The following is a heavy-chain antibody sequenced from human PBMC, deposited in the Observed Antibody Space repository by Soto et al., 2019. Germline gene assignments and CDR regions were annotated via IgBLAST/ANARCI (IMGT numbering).Heavy chain of an antibody. CDR3: ARDLGFHSVPNWFDP. J-gene: IGHJ5*02. CDR2: IIPIFGTA. Sequence: ASVKVSCKASGGTFSSYAISWVRQAPGQGLEWMGGIIPIFGTANYAQKFQGRVTITADESTSTAYMELSSLRSEDTAVYYCARDLGFHSVPNWFDPWGQGTLVTVSS. V-gene: IGHV1-69*13. D-gene: IGHD3-10*01. CDR1: GGTFSSYA.